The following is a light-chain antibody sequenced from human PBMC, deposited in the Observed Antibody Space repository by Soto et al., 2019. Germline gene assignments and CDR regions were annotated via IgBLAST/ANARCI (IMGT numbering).Light chain of an antibody. Sequence: QSVLTQPASVSGSPGQSITISCTGTSSDVGGYNYVSWYQQHPGNAPKLMIYEVSNRPSGVSHRFSGSKSGNTASLTISGLQAEDEADYYCSSYTSSSTLVFGTGTKVTVL. CDR1: SSDVGGYNY. J-gene: IGLJ1*01. CDR2: EVS. V-gene: IGLV2-14*01. CDR3: SSYTSSSTLV.